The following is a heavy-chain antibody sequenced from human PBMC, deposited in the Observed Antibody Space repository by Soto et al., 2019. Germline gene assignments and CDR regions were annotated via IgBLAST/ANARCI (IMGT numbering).Heavy chain of an antibody. J-gene: IGHJ4*02. V-gene: IGHV4-59*11. CDR2: TYYTERT. CDR3: ARARELYYFDS. D-gene: IGHD1-26*01. Sequence: SETLSLTCTVSDDSISYHYWSWIRQPPGKGLEWIAYTYYTERTDYNPSLKSRATISVDTTKNQFSLKLSSVTAADTAVYYCARARELYYFDSWGQGTLVTVSS. CDR1: DDSISYHY.